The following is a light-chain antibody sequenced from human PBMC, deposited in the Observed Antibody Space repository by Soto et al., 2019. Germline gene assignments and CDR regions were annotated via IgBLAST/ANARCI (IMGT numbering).Light chain of an antibody. CDR2: DIS. J-gene: IGKJ4*01. V-gene: IGKV3-15*01. Sequence: EIVMTQSPGTLSVSPGERVTLSCRASQSVTTNLAWYQQKPGQTPRLLIYDISARAYGIPGRFNGSGSGTDFTLTISSLQSEDSAVYYCQQYLDWPLTLGGGTKVEI. CDR3: QQYLDWPLT. CDR1: QSVTTN.